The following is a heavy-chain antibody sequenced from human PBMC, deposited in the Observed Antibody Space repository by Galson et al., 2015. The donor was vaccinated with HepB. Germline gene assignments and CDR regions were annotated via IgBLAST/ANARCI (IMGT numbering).Heavy chain of an antibody. CDR3: TSHQSGLQLGY. D-gene: IGHD5-24*01. CDR2: IRYSGST. J-gene: IGHJ1*01. V-gene: IGHV4-4*02. CDR1: GGSISNSNW. Sequence: SETLSLTCAVSGGSISNSNWWSWVRQPPGKGLEWIGEIRYSGSTNYNPSLKSRVTISTDKSKNQFSLNLSSVTAADTAVYYCTSHQSGLQLGYWGQGTLVTVSS.